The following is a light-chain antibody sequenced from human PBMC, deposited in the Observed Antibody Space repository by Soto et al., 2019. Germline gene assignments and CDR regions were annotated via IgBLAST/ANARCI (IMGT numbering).Light chain of an antibody. Sequence: QSALTQPASVSGSPGQSITISCTGTSSDIGGYNYVSWYQQHPGKAPKLMIYDVSNRPSGVSNRFSGSKSGNTASLTISRLHAEDEADYYGSSYTSTSTPYVFGTGTKVTVL. J-gene: IGLJ1*01. CDR2: DVS. CDR1: SSDIGGYNY. V-gene: IGLV2-14*01. CDR3: SSYTSTSTPYV.